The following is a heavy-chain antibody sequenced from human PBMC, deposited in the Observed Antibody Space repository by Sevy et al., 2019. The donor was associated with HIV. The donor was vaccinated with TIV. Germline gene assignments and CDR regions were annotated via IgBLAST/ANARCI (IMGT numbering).Heavy chain of an antibody. D-gene: IGHD1-7*01. V-gene: IGHV3-9*01. CDR2: INWIGAAT. CDR3: AKDMSRGGTGTGLHY. J-gene: IGHJ4*02. Sequence: GGSLRLSCAASGFTFDTYAMHWVRQAPGKGLEWVSGINWIGAATGYADSVRGRFTISRDNAKNSLFLNMNSLRPEDTAFYYCAKDMSRGGTGTGLHYWGQGTLVTVSS. CDR1: GFTFDTYA.